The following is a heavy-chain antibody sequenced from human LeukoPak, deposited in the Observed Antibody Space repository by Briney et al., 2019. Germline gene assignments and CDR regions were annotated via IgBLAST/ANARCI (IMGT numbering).Heavy chain of an antibody. CDR2: IIPILGIA. D-gene: IGHD2-2*01. J-gene: IGHJ3*02. CDR1: GGTFSSYT. CDR3: ARADLVVVPAAIISAEQAAFDI. Sequence: ASVKVSCKASGGTFSSYTISWVRQAPGQGLEWMGRIIPILGIANYAQKFQGRVTITADKSTSTAYMELSSLRSEDTAVYYCARADLVVVPAAIISAEQAAFDIWGQGTTVTVSS. V-gene: IGHV1-69*02.